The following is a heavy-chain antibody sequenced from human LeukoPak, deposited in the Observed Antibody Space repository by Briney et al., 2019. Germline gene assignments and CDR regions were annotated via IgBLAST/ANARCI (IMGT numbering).Heavy chain of an antibody. V-gene: IGHV1-18*01. Sequence: GASVKVSCKASGYTFTSYGISWVRQAPGQGLEWMGWISAYNGNTNYAQKLQGRVTMTTDTSTSTAFMELRSLRSDDTAVYYCARDEGTISLVPGDYWGQGTLVTVSS. J-gene: IGHJ4*02. CDR1: GYTFTSYG. CDR2: ISAYNGNT. D-gene: IGHD4/OR15-4a*01. CDR3: ARDEGTISLVPGDY.